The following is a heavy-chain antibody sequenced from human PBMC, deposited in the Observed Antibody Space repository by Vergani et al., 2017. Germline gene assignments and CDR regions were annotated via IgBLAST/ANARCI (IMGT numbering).Heavy chain of an antibody. CDR3: ARGLMTTVTPSDAFDI. D-gene: IGHD4-17*01. J-gene: IGHJ3*02. Sequence: EVQLVESGGGLVQPGGSLRLSCAASGFTVSSNYMSWVRQAPGKGLEWVSVIYSGGSTYYADSVKGRFTISRDNSKNTLYLQMNSLRADDTAVYYCARGLMTTVTPSDAFDIWGQGTMVTVSS. V-gene: IGHV3-66*02. CDR2: IYSGGST. CDR1: GFTVSSNY.